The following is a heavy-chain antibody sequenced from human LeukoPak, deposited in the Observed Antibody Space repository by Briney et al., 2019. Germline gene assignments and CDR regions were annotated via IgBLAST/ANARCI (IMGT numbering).Heavy chain of an antibody. CDR3: ARQSSTGTLAYYFDY. CDR2: IIPIFGTA. V-gene: IGHV1-69*13. Sequence: RASVKVSCKASGGTFSSYAICWVRQAPGQGLEWMGGIIPIFGTANYAQKFQGRVTITADESTSTAYMELSSLRSEDTAVYYCARQSSTGTLAYYFDYWGQGTLVTVSS. D-gene: IGHD6-13*01. CDR1: GGTFSSYA. J-gene: IGHJ4*02.